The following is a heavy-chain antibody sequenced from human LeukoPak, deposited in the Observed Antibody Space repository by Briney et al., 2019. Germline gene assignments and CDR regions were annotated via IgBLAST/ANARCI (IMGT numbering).Heavy chain of an antibody. CDR1: GGSFSGYY. V-gene: IGHV4-34*01. CDR2: INHSGST. D-gene: IGHD6-13*01. J-gene: IGHJ4*02. CDR3: ASTVLAAAGDLIDY. Sequence: SETLSVTCVVYGGSFSGYYWSWIRQPPGKGLEWIGEINHSGSTNYNPSLKSRVTISVDTSKNQFSLKLSSVTAADTAVYYCASTVLAAAGDLIDYWGQGALVTVSS.